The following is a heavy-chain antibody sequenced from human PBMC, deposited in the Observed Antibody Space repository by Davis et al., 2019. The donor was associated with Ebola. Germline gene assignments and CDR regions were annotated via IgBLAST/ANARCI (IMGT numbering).Heavy chain of an antibody. CDR1: GFTFTGYY. V-gene: IGHV1-46*01. J-gene: IGHJ6*02. D-gene: IGHD6-6*01. Sequence: GESLKISCAASGFTFTGYYMHWVRQAPGQGLEWMGIINPSGGSTSYAQKFQGRVTMTRDTSTSTVYMELSSLRSEDTAVYYCARGQYRSPTGGMDVWGQGTTVTVSS. CDR3: ARGQYRSPTGGMDV. CDR2: INPSGGST.